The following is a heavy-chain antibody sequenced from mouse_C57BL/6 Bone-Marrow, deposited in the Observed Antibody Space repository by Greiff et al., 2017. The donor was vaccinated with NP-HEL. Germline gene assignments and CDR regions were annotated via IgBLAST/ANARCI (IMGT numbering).Heavy chain of an antibody. CDR2: IDPSDSYT. CDR3: ARWTFAY. J-gene: IGHJ3*01. Sequence: VQLQQPGAALVKPGASVKLSCKASGYTFTTYWIQWVKQRPGQGLEWIGEIDPSDSYTNYNQKFKGKATLTVDTSSSTAYMQLSSLTSEDSAVYYCARWTFAYWGQGTLVTVSA. CDR1: GYTFTTYW. V-gene: IGHV1-50*01.